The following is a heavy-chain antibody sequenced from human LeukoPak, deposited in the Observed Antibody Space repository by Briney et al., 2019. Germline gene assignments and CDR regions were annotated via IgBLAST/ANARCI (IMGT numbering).Heavy chain of an antibody. V-gene: IGHV1-2*02. D-gene: IGHD6-13*01. CDR1: GYTFTGYY. CDR3: ARDSSAAGYNWFDP. J-gene: IGHJ5*02. CDR2: INPNSGGT. Sequence: ASVKVSCKASGYTFTGYYMHWVRQAPGQELEWMGWINPNSGGTNYAQKFQGRVTMTRDTSISTAYMELSRLRSDDTAVYYCARDSSAAGYNWFDPWGQGTLVTVSS.